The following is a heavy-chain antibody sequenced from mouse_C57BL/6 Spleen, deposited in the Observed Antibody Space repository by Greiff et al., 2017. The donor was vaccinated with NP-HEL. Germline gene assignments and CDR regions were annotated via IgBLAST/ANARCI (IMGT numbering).Heavy chain of an antibody. V-gene: IGHV1-64*01. CDR3: ARPPYYYGSSYGWFAY. J-gene: IGHJ3*01. CDR1: GYTFTSYW. D-gene: IGHD1-1*01. Sequence: VQLQQPGAELVKPGASVKLSCKASGYTFTSYWMHWVKQRPGQGLEWIGMIHPNSGSTNYNEKFKSKATLTVDKSSSTAYMQLSSLTSEDSAVYYCARPPYYYGSSYGWFAYWGQGTLVTVSA. CDR2: IHPNSGST.